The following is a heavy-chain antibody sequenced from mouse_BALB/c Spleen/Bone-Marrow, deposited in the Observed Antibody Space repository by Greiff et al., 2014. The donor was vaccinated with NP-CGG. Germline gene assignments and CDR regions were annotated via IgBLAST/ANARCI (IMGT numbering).Heavy chain of an antibody. CDR2: IRSKSNNYAT. D-gene: IGHD3-2*01. CDR3: VGHDSSGYYAMDY. CDR1: GFTFNTYA. Sequence: DVQLQESGGGLVQPKGSLKLSCAASGFTFNTYAMNWVRQAPGKGLEWVARIRSKSNNYATYYADSVKDRFTISRDDSQSMLYLQMNNLKTEDTAMYYCVGHDSSGYYAMDYWGQGTSVTVSS. V-gene: IGHV10-1*02. J-gene: IGHJ4*01.